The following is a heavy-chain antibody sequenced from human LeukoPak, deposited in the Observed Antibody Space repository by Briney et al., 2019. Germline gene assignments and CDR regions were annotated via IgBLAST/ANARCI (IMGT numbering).Heavy chain of an antibody. CDR2: IRYDGSNK. Sequence: GGSLRLSCAASGFTFSSYGMHWVRQAPGKGLEWVAFIRYDGSNKYYADSVKGRFTISRDNSKNTLYLQMNSLRAEDTAVYYCAKDSSSWLEGTHDAFDIWGQGTMVTVSS. D-gene: IGHD6-13*01. J-gene: IGHJ3*02. V-gene: IGHV3-30*02. CDR1: GFTFSSYG. CDR3: AKDSSSWLEGTHDAFDI.